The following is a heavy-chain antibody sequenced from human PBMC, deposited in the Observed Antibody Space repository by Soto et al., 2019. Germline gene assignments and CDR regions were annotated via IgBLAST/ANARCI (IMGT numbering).Heavy chain of an antibody. Sequence: HPGGSLRLSCAASGFTFRNYGMNWVRQAPGKGLEWVSYIGIGSSTKYYADSVKGRFTISGDNAKNSLYLQMNSLRAEDTAVYYCARDQLYYNDISGRPLNAFDVWGQGTMVTVSS. D-gene: IGHD3-22*01. CDR1: GFTFRNYG. CDR2: IGIGSSTK. CDR3: ARDQLYYNDISGRPLNAFDV. J-gene: IGHJ3*01. V-gene: IGHV3-48*01.